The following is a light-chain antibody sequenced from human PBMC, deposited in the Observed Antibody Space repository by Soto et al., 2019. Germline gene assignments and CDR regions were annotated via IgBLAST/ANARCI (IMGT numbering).Light chain of an antibody. Sequence: QSALTQPASVSGSPGQSITISCTGTSSDIGGYNYVSWYQHHPGKAPKLMIYDVMNRPSGVSNRFSGSKSGNTASLTISGLQAEDEADYYCSSYTSSSTLVFGGGTKLTVL. CDR1: SSDIGGYNY. V-gene: IGLV2-14*03. CDR3: SSYTSSSTLV. CDR2: DVM. J-gene: IGLJ3*02.